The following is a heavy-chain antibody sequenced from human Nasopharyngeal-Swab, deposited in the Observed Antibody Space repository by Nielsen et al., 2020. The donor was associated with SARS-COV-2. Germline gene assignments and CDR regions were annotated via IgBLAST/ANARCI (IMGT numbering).Heavy chain of an antibody. V-gene: IGHV3-33*03. Sequence: GESLKISCAASGFTFSNYDMHWVRQAPGKGLEWVAAIWYDGTNKYYLDSVKDRFTISRDNSKNTVYLQMNSLRAEDTAVYYCVRWSGGWAFDIGGQGTMVTVSS. CDR1: GFTFSNYD. J-gene: IGHJ3*02. D-gene: IGHD2-15*01. CDR2: IWYDGTNK. CDR3: VRWSGGWAFDI.